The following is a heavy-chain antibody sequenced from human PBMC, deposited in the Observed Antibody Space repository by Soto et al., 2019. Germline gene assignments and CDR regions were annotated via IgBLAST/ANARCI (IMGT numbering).Heavy chain of an antibody. CDR2: ISSSSSTI. V-gene: IGHV3-48*02. J-gene: IGHJ4*02. CDR1: GFTFSSYS. D-gene: IGHD2-2*01. CDR3: ARDPGYCSSTSCYPGDLDY. Sequence: EVQLVESGGGLVQPGGSLRLSCAASGFTFSSYSMNWVRQAPGKGLEWVSYISSSSSTIYYADSVKGRFTISRDNAKNSLYLQMNSLRDEDTAVYYWARDPGYCSSTSCYPGDLDYWGQGTMVTVSS.